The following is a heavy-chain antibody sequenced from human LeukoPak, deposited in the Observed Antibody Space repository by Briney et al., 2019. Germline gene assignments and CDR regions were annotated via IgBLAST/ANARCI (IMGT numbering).Heavy chain of an antibody. CDR1: GFTFSSYE. V-gene: IGHV3-48*03. Sequence: PGGSLRLSCAASGFTFSSYEMNWVRQAPGKGLEWVSYISSSGSTIYYADSVKGRFTISSDNAKNSLYLQMNSLRAEDTAVYYCASMTTVTITFHNFDYWGQGTLVTVSS. J-gene: IGHJ4*02. D-gene: IGHD4-17*01. CDR2: ISSSGSTI. CDR3: ASMTTVTITFHNFDY.